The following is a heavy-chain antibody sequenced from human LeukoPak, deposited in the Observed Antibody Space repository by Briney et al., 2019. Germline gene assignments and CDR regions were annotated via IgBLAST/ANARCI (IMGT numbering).Heavy chain of an antibody. V-gene: IGHV4-34*01. CDR3: ARGPRKMAAAGTNNWFDP. D-gene: IGHD6-13*01. CDR2: INHSGST. J-gene: IGHJ5*02. CDR1: GGSFSGYY. Sequence: SETLSLTCAVYGGSFSGYYWSWIRQPPGKGLEWIGEINHSGSTNYNPSLKSRVTISVDTSKNQFSLKLSSVTAADTAVYYCARGPRKMAAAGTNNWFDPWGQGTLVTVSS.